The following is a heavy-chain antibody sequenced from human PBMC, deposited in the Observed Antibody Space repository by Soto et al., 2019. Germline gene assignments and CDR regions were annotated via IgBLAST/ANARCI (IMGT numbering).Heavy chain of an antibody. V-gene: IGHV5-51*01. CDR3: ARHRISVVRGVIITLSWFDP. CDR1: GDSFTNYW. D-gene: IGHD3-10*01. Sequence: PGESLKISCKGSGDSFTNYWIAWVRQMPGKGLEWMGIIYPGDSDTRYSPSFQGQVTISADKSISTAYLQWSSLKASDTAIYYCARHRISVVRGVIITLSWFDPWGQGTLVTVSS. J-gene: IGHJ5*02. CDR2: IYPGDSDT.